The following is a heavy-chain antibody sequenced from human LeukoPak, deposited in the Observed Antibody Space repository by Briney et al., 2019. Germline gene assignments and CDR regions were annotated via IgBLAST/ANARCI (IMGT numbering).Heavy chain of an antibody. Sequence: ASVKVSCKASGYTFTSYGISWVRQAPGQGLEWMGWINPNSGGTNYAQKFQGRVTMTRDTSISTAYMELSRLRSDDTAVYYCARVLGGYTPYDAFDIWGQGTMVTVSS. D-gene: IGHD3-16*02. CDR3: ARVLGGYTPYDAFDI. V-gene: IGHV1-2*02. CDR1: GYTFTSYG. CDR2: INPNSGGT. J-gene: IGHJ3*02.